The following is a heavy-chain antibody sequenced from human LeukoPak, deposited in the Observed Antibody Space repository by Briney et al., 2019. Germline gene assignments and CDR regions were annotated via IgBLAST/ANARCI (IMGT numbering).Heavy chain of an antibody. V-gene: IGHV3-21*01. J-gene: IGHJ5*02. Sequence: GGSLRLSCSAPGFSLRSYPMSWVRQAPGKGLEWVSSFSKNGKFIHYTDSVKGRFTISRDDVNNLLHLQMNSLRAEDTAVYYCARDFYETLIGYSGVGVFHLWGQGTLVTVSS. D-gene: IGHD3-9*01. CDR2: FSKNGKFI. CDR1: GFSLRSYP. CDR3: ARDFYETLIGYSGVGVFHL.